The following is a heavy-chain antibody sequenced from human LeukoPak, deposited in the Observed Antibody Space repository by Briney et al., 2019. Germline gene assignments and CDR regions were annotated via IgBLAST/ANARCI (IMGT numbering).Heavy chain of an antibody. J-gene: IGHJ4*02. CDR3: ARDAHIVRGVNPLDY. CDR1: GFTFSSYS. Sequence: PGGSLRLSCAASGFTFSSYSMNWVRQAPGKGLEWISYVSYSSSTIYYADSVKGRFTISRDNAKNSLYLQVNSERDEDTAVYYCARDAHIVRGVNPLDYWGQGTLVTVSS. V-gene: IGHV3-48*02. D-gene: IGHD3-10*01. CDR2: VSYSSSTI.